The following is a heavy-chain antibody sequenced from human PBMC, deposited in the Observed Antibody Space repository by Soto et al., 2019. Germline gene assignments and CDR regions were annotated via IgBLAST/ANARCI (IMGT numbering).Heavy chain of an antibody. V-gene: IGHV3-21*04. Sequence: EVQLVESGGGLVKPGGSLRLSCAASGFTFSSYSMNWVRQAPGKGLEWVSSISSSSSYIYYADSVKGRFTISRDNAKNSLYLQMNSLRAEDTAVYYCAKDPVGGIAAVAVDYWGQGTLVTVSS. CDR1: GFTFSSYS. J-gene: IGHJ4*02. CDR3: AKDPVGGIAAVAVDY. D-gene: IGHD6-13*01. CDR2: ISSSSSYI.